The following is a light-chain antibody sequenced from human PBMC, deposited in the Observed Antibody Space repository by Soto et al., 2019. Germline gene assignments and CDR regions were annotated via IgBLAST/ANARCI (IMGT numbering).Light chain of an antibody. J-gene: IGLJ1*01. CDR1: SSDVGSYTY. V-gene: IGLV2-14*01. CDR2: EVN. CDR3: SSYTSSSTLYV. Sequence: QSVLTQPASVSVSPRQSITISCTGASSDVGSYTYVSWYQQHPGKAPKLMIYEVNNRPSGVSNRFSGPKSGNTASLTISGLQAEDEADYYCSSYTSSSTLYVFGTGTKVTVL.